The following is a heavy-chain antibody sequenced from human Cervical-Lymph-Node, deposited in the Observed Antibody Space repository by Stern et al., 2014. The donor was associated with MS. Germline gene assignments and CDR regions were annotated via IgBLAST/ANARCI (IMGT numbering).Heavy chain of an antibody. V-gene: IGHV4-39*07. D-gene: IGHD2-2*01. CDR2: IYYGGNQ. CDR1: GDSGRSRSYY. J-gene: IGHJ4*02. Sequence: QLQLQESGPGLVRPSATLSLTCTVSGDSGRSRSYYWSWNRPAPGQGLEWIGIIYYGGNQCYKPSHQGRVTISMDMSKKQFSLSLSTVTAADTAVYYCARDGYSSTEYYIDIWGQGTLVTVSS. CDR3: ARDGYSSTEYYIDI.